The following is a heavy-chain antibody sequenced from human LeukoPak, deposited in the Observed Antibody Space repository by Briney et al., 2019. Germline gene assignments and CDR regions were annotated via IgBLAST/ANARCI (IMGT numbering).Heavy chain of an antibody. J-gene: IGHJ5*02. D-gene: IGHD6-13*01. V-gene: IGHV3-23*01. CDR1: GFTFSSYG. CDR3: AIEVGYRLNSSSWYNWFDP. Sequence: GGSLRLSCAASGFTFSSYGMSWVRQAPGKGLEWVSAISGSGGSTYYADSVKGRFTISRDNAKNTLYLQMNSLRAEDTAVYYCAIEVGYRLNSSSWYNWFDPWGQGTLVTVSS. CDR2: ISGSGGST.